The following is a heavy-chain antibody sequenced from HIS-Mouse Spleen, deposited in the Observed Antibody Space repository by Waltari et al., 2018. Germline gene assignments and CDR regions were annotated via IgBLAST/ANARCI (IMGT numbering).Heavy chain of an antibody. CDR1: GFTVSSND. CDR3: ARHYYYGSGSYYFDY. V-gene: IGHV3-53*02. CDR2: IYSGGST. Sequence: EVQLVETGGGLIQPGGSLRLSCAASGFTVSSNDMSWVRQAPGKGVEWVSVIYSGGSTYYADSVKGRFTISRDNSKNTLYLQMNSLRAEDTAVYYCARHYYYGSGSYYFDYWGQGTLVTVSS. D-gene: IGHD3-10*01. J-gene: IGHJ4*02.